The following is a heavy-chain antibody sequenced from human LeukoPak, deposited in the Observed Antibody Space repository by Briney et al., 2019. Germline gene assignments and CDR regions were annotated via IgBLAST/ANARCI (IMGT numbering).Heavy chain of an antibody. D-gene: IGHD1-26*01. Sequence: ASVKVSCKASGYTFTGYYMHWVRQAPGQGLEWMGWINPNSGGTNYAQKFQGRVTMTRDMSTSTVYMELSSLRSEDTAVYYCARDFGLLRPSYYMDVWGKGTTVTVSS. V-gene: IGHV1-2*02. CDR2: INPNSGGT. CDR3: ARDFGLLRPSYYMDV. J-gene: IGHJ6*03. CDR1: GYTFTGYY.